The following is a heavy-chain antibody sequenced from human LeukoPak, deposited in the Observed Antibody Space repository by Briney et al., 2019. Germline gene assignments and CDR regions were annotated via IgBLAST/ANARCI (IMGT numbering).Heavy chain of an antibody. V-gene: IGHV1-46*01. D-gene: IGHD3-22*01. J-gene: IGHJ4*02. CDR2: INPSGGST. CDR3: ARDRYYDSSGYYTRYYFDY. CDR1: GYTFTSYY. Sequence: ASVKVSCKASGYTFTSYYMHWVRQAPGQGLELMGIINPSGGSTSYAQKFQGRVTMTRDTSTSTVYMELSSLRSEDTAVYYCARDRYYDSSGYYTRYYFDYWGQGTLVTVSS.